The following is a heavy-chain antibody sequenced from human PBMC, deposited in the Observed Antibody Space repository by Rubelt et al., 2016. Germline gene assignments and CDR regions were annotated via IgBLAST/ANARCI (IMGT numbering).Heavy chain of an antibody. J-gene: IGHJ3*02. D-gene: IGHD1-7*01. CDR2: ISVNSGDT. V-gene: IGHV1-18*01. Sequence: QVQLVQSGAEVKKSGASVKVSCKASGYTFSKYGINWVRQAPGQGLEWMGWISVNSGDTKYAQKVQGRGTMTKETSTSTAYMERTSLRSDDTAVYSCARATNWNYAFDIWGQGTMVTVSS. CDR3: ARATNWNYAFDI. CDR1: GYTFSKYG.